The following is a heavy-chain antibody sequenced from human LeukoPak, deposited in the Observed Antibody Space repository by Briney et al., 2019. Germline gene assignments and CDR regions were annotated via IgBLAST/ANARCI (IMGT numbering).Heavy chain of an antibody. CDR3: AKSRLPYSYDSVS. D-gene: IGHD5-18*01. CDR1: GFTISSYG. CDR2: LSYDEIDK. V-gene: IGHV3-30*18. Sequence: GGSLRLSCAASGFTISSYGMHWVRQAPGKGLEWMAVLSYDEIDKFYADSVKGRFTISRDISKNTLYLQMNSLRAEDTAVYFCAKSRLPYSYDSVSWGQGTLVTVSS. J-gene: IGHJ5*02.